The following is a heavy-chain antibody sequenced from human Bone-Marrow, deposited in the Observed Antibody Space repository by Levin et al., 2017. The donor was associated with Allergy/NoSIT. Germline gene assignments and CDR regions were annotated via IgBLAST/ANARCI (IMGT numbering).Heavy chain of an antibody. D-gene: IGHD2-15*01. J-gene: IGHJ6*02. V-gene: IGHV5-51*01. CDR3: AQTVVVATDVAQYALGFDV. CDR1: GYTFTRYW. CDR2: IDPRDSET. Sequence: KVSCKGSGYTFTRYWVAWVRQAPGKGLEWIGSIDPRDSETRYGPSLEGRITMSVDNSLTTAYLQWSSLEASDRAIYYWAQTVVVATDVAQYALGFDVWGQGTTVTVSS.